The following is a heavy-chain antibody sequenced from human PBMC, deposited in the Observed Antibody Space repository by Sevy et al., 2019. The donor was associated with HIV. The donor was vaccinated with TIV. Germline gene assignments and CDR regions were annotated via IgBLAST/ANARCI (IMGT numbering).Heavy chain of an antibody. CDR2: INEDGSRL. CDR1: GFTFSDSW. J-gene: IGHJ4*02. CDR3: ARDRAYSALDY. D-gene: IGHD5-18*01. Sequence: GGSLRLSCVASGFTFSDSWMTWVRQAPGKGLERIAFINEDGSRLGYVDSVRGRFTISRENTKNSLYLQMNSLRAEDTAVYFCARDRAYSALDYWGQGTLVPVSS. V-gene: IGHV3-7*01.